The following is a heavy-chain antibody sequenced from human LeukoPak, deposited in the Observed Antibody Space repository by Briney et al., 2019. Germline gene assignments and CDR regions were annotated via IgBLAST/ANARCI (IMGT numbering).Heavy chain of an antibody. V-gene: IGHV3-21*01. CDR2: ISSSSGYI. J-gene: IGHJ4*02. D-gene: IGHD5-18*01. CDR1: GFTFSSYS. CDR3: ARDLNSPLDY. Sequence: GGSLRLSCAASGFTFSSYSMNWVRQAPGKGLEWVSSISSSSGYIYYADSVKGRFTISRDNAKNSVYLQMNSLRAEDTAVYNCARDLNSPLDYWGQGTLVTVSS.